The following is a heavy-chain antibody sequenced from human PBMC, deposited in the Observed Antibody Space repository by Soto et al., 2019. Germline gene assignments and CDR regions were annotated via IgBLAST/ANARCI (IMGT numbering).Heavy chain of an antibody. D-gene: IGHD1-26*01. CDR3: ARGVTAGVDY. Sequence: QVQLVQSGAEVREPGASVKVSCQASGYSFTSLDINWVRQTTGQGLEWMGWMQPSSGRTVYAQKFQGRVTMTRDTSINTAYMELSSLTSDDTAFYYCARGVTAGVDYWGQGTLVTVSS. J-gene: IGHJ4*02. V-gene: IGHV1-8*01. CDR1: GYSFTSLD. CDR2: MQPSSGRT.